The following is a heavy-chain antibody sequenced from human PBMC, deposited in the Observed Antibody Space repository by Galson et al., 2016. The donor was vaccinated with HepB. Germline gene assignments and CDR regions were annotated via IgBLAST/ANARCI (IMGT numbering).Heavy chain of an antibody. CDR3: ARLAGYGGGYYFYF. D-gene: IGHD4/OR15-4a*01. J-gene: IGHJ4*02. CDR2: ISPSSRYI. V-gene: IGHV3-21*01. CDR1: GFTFNTYS. Sequence: SLRLSCAASGFTFNTYSINWVRQAPGKGLAWVSSISPSSRYIYYADSLKGRFTISRDDAKNSLFLQMNNRRAEDTAVYYCARLAGYGGGYYFYFWGQGTLVTVSS.